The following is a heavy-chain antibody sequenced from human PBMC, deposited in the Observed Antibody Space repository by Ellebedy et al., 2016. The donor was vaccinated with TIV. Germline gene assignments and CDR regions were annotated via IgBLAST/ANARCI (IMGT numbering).Heavy chain of an antibody. CDR2: INQSGRT. V-gene: IGHV4-34*01. D-gene: IGHD2-15*01. Sequence: SETLSLTCAVYGGSFSGYYWSWIRQPPGKGLEWIGEINQSGRTNYNPSLDKGRVTISVDTSKNQFSLRLSSVTVAGTAIFYCARGLVSGRALDYWGQGTLVTVSS. CDR1: GGSFSGYY. J-gene: IGHJ4*02. CDR3: ARGLVSGRALDY.